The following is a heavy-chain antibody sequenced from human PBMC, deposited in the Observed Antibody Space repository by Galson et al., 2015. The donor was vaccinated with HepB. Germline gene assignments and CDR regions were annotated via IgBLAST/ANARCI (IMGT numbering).Heavy chain of an antibody. CDR2: INAGNGNT. CDR3: ARVVLDLGSRYCSSTSCYGTYYYMDV. CDR1: GYTFTSYA. J-gene: IGHJ6*03. D-gene: IGHD2-2*01. Sequence: SVKVSCKASGYTFTSYAMHWVRQAPGQRLEWMGWINAGNGNTKYSQKFQGRVTITRDTSASTAYMELSSLRSEDTAVYYCARVVLDLGSRYCSSTSCYGTYYYMDVWGKGTTVTVSS. V-gene: IGHV1-3*01.